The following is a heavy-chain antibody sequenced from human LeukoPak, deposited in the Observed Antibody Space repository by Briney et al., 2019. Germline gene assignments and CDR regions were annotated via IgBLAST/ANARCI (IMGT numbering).Heavy chain of an antibody. CDR3: ARGPIYSTSWYYFDY. D-gene: IGHD6-13*01. Sequence: SETLSLTCTVSGGSISNYYWSWIRQPPGKGLEWIGYMYYSGSTSFHPSLKSRVTMSVDMSKNQVSLELSSVTAADTAVYYCARGPIYSTSWYYFDYWGRGTLVTVSS. CDR1: GGSISNYY. J-gene: IGHJ4*02. CDR2: MYYSGST. V-gene: IGHV4-59*01.